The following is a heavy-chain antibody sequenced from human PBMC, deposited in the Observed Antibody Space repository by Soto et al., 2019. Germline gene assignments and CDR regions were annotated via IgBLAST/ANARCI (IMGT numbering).Heavy chain of an antibody. J-gene: IGHJ5*02. CDR2: ISYDGSNK. CDR1: GFTFSSYG. Sequence: GGSLRLSCAASGFTFSSYGMHWVRQAPGKGLEWVAVISYDGSNKYYADSVKGRFTISRDNSKNTLYLQMNSLRAEDTAVYYCAKVGFPIQRPSYGSGMMGGFDPWGQGTLVTVSS. CDR3: AKVGFPIQRPSYGSGMMGGFDP. V-gene: IGHV3-30*18. D-gene: IGHD3-10*01.